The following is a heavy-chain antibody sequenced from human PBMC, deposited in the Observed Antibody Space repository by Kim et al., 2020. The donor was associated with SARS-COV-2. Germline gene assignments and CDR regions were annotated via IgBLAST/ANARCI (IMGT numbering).Heavy chain of an antibody. V-gene: IGHV3-9*01. CDR2: NSGSI. D-gene: IGHD3-10*01. Sequence: NSGSIGYADSVKGRFTISRDNAKNSLYLQMNSLRAEDTALYYCAKFGSDGWGQGTLVTVSS. CDR3: AKFGSDG. J-gene: IGHJ4*02.